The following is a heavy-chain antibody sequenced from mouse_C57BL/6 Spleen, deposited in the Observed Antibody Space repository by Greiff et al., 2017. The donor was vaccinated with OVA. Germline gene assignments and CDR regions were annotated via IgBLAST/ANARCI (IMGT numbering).Heavy chain of an antibody. Sequence: QVQLQQSGAELVRPGASVKLSCKASGYTFTDYYINWVKQRPGQGLEWIARIYPGSGNTYYNEKFKGKATLTAEKSSSTAYMQLSSLTSEDSAVYFCAREYYILTRYYAMDYWGQGTSVTVSS. CDR2: IYPGSGNT. CDR3: AREYYILTRYYAMDY. CDR1: GYTFTDYY. D-gene: IGHD2-12*01. V-gene: IGHV1-76*01. J-gene: IGHJ4*01.